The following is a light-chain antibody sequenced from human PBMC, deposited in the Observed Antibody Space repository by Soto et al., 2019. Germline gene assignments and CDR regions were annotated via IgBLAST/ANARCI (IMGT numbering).Light chain of an antibody. V-gene: IGKV3-20*01. J-gene: IGKJ5*01. CDR2: GAS. CDR1: QRVSSSY. CDR3: QQYGSSP. Sequence: EIVLTQSPGTLSLSPGERATLSCRAGQRVSSSYLAWYQQKPGQAPRLLIYGASSRATGIPDRFSGSGSGTDFTLTISRLEPEDFAVYYCQQYGSSPFGQGTRLEIK.